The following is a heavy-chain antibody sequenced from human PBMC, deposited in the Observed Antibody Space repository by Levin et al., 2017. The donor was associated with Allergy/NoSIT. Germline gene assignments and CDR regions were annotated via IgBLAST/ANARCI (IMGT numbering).Heavy chain of an antibody. CDR3: AREGYLDY. V-gene: IGHV3-7*01. Sequence: SGGSLRLSCAASGFTFSSSWMSWVRQAPGKGLEWVANINQDGSQKYFVDSVKGRFTISRDNAKNSVYLQMNSLRAEDTAVYYCAREGYLDYWGQGSLVTVSS. CDR1: GFTFSSSW. J-gene: IGHJ4*02. CDR2: INQDGSQK.